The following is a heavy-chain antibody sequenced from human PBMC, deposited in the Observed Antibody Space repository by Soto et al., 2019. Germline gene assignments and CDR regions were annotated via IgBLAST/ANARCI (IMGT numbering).Heavy chain of an antibody. D-gene: IGHD6-6*01. CDR2: IKSKTDGGTT. CDR1: GFTFSNAW. Sequence: EVQLVESGGGLVKPGGSLRLSCAASGFTFSNAWMNWVRQAPGKGLEWVGRIKSKTDGGTTDYAAPVKGRFTISRDDSKTTLYLQMNSLKTDDTAVYYCTTAEYGRFTDYYYYGMAVWGQGTTVTVS. CDR3: TTAEYGRFTDYYYYGMAV. V-gene: IGHV3-15*07. J-gene: IGHJ6*02.